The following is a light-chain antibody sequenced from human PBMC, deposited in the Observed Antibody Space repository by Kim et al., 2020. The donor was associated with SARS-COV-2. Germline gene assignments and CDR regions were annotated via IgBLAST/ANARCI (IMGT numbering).Light chain of an antibody. J-gene: IGKJ4*01. CDR2: DTS. V-gene: IGKV3-11*01. CDR3: QQRSDWPLT. CDR1: QSVRSY. Sequence: GERATLAGRASQSVRSYLGGYRQKPGQAPRLLIYDTSNRAPGIPARFSGSGSGTDFTLTISSLEPEDFAIYYCQQRSDWPLTFGGGTKVDIK.